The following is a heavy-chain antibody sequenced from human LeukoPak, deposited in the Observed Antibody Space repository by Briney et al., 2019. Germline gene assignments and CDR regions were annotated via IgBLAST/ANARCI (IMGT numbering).Heavy chain of an antibody. Sequence: PSETLSLTCTVSGGSISSYYWTWIRQPPGKGLEWLGYIYYSGSTNYNPSLKSRVTISLDTSKNQFSLHLDSVTAADTAVYYCARSWAGMYYPFYYFYYWGQGTLVSVSS. J-gene: IGHJ4*02. D-gene: IGHD1-26*01. CDR3: ARSWAGMYYPFYYFYY. CDR2: IYYSGST. V-gene: IGHV4-59*12. CDR1: GGSISSYY.